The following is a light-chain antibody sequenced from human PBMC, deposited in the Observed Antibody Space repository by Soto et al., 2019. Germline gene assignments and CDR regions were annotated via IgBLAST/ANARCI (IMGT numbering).Light chain of an antibody. J-gene: IGKJ1*01. CDR1: QSLLHSNGYNY. CDR2: LGS. Sequence: DIVMTQSPLSLPVTPGEPASISCRSSQSLLHSNGYNYLDWYLQKPGQSPQLLIYLGSNRASGVPERVSGGGSGAAVTLKSSRVEAEDVGVYYCMQARQPWTFGQGTKVEIK. V-gene: IGKV2-28*01. CDR3: MQARQPWT.